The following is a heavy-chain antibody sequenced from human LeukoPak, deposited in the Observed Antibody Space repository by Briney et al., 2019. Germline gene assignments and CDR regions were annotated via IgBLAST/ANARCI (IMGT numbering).Heavy chain of an antibody. V-gene: IGHV4-4*02. J-gene: IGHJ4*02. Sequence: SETLSLTCGASGGSIDMTNYWSWVRQAPGKGLEWIGEIAHDGTRNYNASLRSRVAMSLDRANNQFSLSLTSVTAADTAVYYCTRENRPFCPFAYWGQGVLVTVSS. CDR3: TRENRPFCPFAY. CDR1: GGSIDMTNY. D-gene: IGHD2/OR15-2a*01. CDR2: IAHDGTR.